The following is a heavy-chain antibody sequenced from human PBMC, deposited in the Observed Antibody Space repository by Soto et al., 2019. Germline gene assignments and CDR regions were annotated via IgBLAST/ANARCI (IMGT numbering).Heavy chain of an antibody. V-gene: IGHV1-18*01. CDR1: GYTFTSYG. CDR3: ARDLDGSGSYYFDY. Sequence: ASVKVSCKASGYTFTSYGISWVRQAPGQGLEWMGWISAYNGNTNYAQKLQGRVTMTTDTSTSTAYMELRSLRSDDTAVYYCARDLDGSGSYYFDYWGQGTLVTVSS. D-gene: IGHD3-10*01. CDR2: ISAYNGNT. J-gene: IGHJ4*02.